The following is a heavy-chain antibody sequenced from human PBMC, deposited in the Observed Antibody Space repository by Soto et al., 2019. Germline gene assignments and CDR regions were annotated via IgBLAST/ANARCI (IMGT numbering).Heavy chain of an antibody. J-gene: IGHJ4*02. V-gene: IGHV1-18*01. CDR1: GYTFTSYG. CDR3: AREPNYFDY. Sequence: QVQLVQSGAEVKKPGASVKVSCKASGYTFTSYGISWVRQAPGQGLEWMGWISAYNGNTKYVQKPQGRVTMTTDTPRSTADMALRSLRSDDTAVYYCAREPNYFDYWGQGTLVTVSS. CDR2: ISAYNGNT.